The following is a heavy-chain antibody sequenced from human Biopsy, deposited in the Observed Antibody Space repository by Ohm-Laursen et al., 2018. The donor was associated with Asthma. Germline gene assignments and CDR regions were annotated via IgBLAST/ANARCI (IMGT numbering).Heavy chain of an antibody. Sequence: RSLRLPCTASGFTFMTYGMHWVRQVPGKGLEWVAVVSYDGGVAHYADSMKGRFTISRDNAKSTLYLQMNRLRTDDTAVYYCAKRRGYSDLTDFDHWGQGTLVTVSS. J-gene: IGHJ4*02. V-gene: IGHV3-30*18. CDR2: VSYDGGVA. D-gene: IGHD3-3*01. CDR3: AKRRGYSDLTDFDH. CDR1: GFTFMTYG.